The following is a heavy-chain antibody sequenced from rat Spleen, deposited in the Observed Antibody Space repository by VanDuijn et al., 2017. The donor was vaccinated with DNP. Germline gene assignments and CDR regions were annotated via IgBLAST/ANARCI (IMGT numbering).Heavy chain of an antibody. CDR1: GFTFSDYY. CDR3: SRHVLPLRVWDY. J-gene: IGHJ2*01. Sequence: EVQLMESGGGLVQPGRSLKLSCAASGFTFSDYYMAWVRQAPTKGLEWVAYISYDGGSTYNGDSVKGRFTISRDNAKSTLYLQMNSLRSEDMATYYCSRHVLPLRVWDYWGQGVMVTVSS. CDR2: ISYDGGST. D-gene: IGHD1-4*01. V-gene: IGHV5-22*01.